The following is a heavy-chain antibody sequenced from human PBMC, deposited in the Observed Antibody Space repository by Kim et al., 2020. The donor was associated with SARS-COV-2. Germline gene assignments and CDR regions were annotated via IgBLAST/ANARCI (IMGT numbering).Heavy chain of an antibody. D-gene: IGHD1-26*01. CDR1: GFTFSSYG. CDR3: AKGSGYFDY. V-gene: IGHV3-30*18. CDR2: ISYDGSNK. Sequence: GGSLRLSCAASGFTFSSYGMHWVRQAPGKGLEWVAVISYDGSNKYYADSVKGRFTISRDNSKNTLYLQMNSLRAEDTAVYYCAKGSGYFDYWGQGTLVTVSS. J-gene: IGHJ4*02.